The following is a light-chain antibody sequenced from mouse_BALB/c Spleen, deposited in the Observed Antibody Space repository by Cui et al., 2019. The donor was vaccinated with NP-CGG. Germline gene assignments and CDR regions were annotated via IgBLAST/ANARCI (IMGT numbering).Light chain of an antibody. CDR3: ALWYSNHWV. V-gene: IGLV1*01. J-gene: IGLJ1*01. CDR1: SGAVTTNNF. CDR2: GTN. Sequence: QAVVTQDSALTTSPGETVTLTCRSSSGAVTTNNFANWVQEKPDHIFTGLIGGTNNRAPGVPARFSGSLVGEKAALTITGAQTEDEAIYFCALWYSNHWVFGGGTKLTVL.